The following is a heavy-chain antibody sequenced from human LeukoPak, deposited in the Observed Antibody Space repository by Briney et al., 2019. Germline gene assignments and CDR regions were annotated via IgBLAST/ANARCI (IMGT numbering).Heavy chain of an antibody. CDR3: AKEPPYCTNGVCLFDY. CDR1: GFTFSSYA. D-gene: IGHD2-8*01. Sequence: PGGSLRLSCAASGFTFSSYAMSWVREAPGKGLEWVSAISGSGGSTYYADSVKGRFTIPRDNSKNTLYLQMNSLRAEDTAVYYCAKEPPYCTNGVCLFDYWGQGTLVTISS. J-gene: IGHJ4*02. CDR2: ISGSGGST. V-gene: IGHV3-23*01.